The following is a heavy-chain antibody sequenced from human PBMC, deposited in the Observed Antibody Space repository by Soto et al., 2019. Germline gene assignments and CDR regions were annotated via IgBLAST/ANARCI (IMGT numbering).Heavy chain of an antibody. CDR1: GFTFSSYA. Sequence: EVQLLESGGGLVQPGGSLRLSCAASGFTFSSYAMSWVRQAPGKGLEWVSAISGSGGSTYYADSVKGRFTISRDNSKNTLYLHMNSLRAEDTAVYYCAKDPPDYDSSGYAYYFDYWGQGTLVTVSS. V-gene: IGHV3-23*01. D-gene: IGHD3-22*01. CDR3: AKDPPDYDSSGYAYYFDY. CDR2: ISGSGGST. J-gene: IGHJ4*02.